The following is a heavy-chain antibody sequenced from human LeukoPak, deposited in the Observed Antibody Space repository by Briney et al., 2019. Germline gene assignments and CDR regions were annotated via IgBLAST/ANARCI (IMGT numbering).Heavy chain of an antibody. D-gene: IGHD3-22*01. CDR1: GFTFSTYW. Sequence: GGSLRLSCAASGFTFSTYWMHWVRQAPGKGLVWVSRIKSDGGTNYADSVKGRFAISRDNAKKAVSLQMNSLRPEDTGVYYCARAPSEIGGYYPEYFRHWGQGTLVTVSS. V-gene: IGHV3-74*01. CDR3: ARAPSEIGGYYPEYFRH. J-gene: IGHJ1*01. CDR2: IKSDGGT.